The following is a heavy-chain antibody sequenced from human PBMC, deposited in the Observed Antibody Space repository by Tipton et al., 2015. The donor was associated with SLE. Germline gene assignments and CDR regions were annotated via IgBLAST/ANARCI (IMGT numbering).Heavy chain of an antibody. Sequence: TLSLTCTVPGDSISSGAYFWTWIRQHPGKGLEWIDYIYYSGNTYHNPSLKSRVTMSVDTSKNQFSLKMTSVTAADTAVYYCAKDRVFGDGLLDFDYWGQGTLVTVSS. CDR3: AKDRVFGDGLLDFDY. CDR2: IYYSGNT. D-gene: IGHD3-10*01. V-gene: IGHV4-31*03. CDR1: GDSISSGAYF. J-gene: IGHJ4*02.